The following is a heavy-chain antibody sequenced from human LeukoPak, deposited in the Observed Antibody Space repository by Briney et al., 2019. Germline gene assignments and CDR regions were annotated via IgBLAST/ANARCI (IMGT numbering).Heavy chain of an antibody. J-gene: IGHJ4*02. CDR3: AKDSVIRYYYESSAPDY. V-gene: IGHV3-23*01. Sequence: GGSLRLSCAASGFTFSSYAMSWVRQAPGKGLEWVSAISGSGGSTYYADSVKGRFTISRDNSKNTLYLQMNSLRAEDTAVYYCAKDSVIRYYYESSAPDYWGQGTLVTVSS. CDR1: GFTFSSYA. D-gene: IGHD3-22*01. CDR2: ISGSGGST.